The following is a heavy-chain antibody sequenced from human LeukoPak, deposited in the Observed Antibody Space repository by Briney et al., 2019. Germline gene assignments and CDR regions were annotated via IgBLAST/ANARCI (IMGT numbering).Heavy chain of an antibody. V-gene: IGHV3-23*01. CDR1: GFTFSSYA. D-gene: IGHD1-26*01. CDR2: ISGSGGST. J-gene: IGHJ4*02. Sequence: GGSLRLSCAASGFTFSSYAMSWVRQAPGKGLEWVSAISGSGGSTYYADSVKGRFTISRDNAKSSLYLQMNSLRAEDTAVYYCARDVGGRHYFDYWGQGTLVTVSS. CDR3: ARDVGGRHYFDY.